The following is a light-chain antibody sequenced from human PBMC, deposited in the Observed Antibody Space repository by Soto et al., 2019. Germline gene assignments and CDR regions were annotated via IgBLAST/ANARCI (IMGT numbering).Light chain of an antibody. Sequence: EVVLTHSPVTLSLSPCERATLSFSASQSVSSYLAWYQQKPGQAPRLLIYDISNRATGIPARFSGSGSGTDFTLTISSLEPDDFAVYYCQQRNDWPRTFGQGTKVDIK. CDR2: DIS. J-gene: IGKJ1*01. V-gene: IGKV3-11*01. CDR3: QQRNDWPRT. CDR1: QSVSSY.